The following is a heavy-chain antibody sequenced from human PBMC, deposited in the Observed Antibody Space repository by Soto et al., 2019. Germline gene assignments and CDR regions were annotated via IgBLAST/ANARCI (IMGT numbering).Heavy chain of an antibody. CDR2: IRNKANSYTT. Sequence: PGGSLRLSCAVSGFTFSDHYMDWVRQAPGKGLEWVGHIRNKANSYTTEYAASVRGRFTISRGDSKNSLYLHMNSLITEDTAVYYCATGSGADYPFDIWGQGTMVTVSS. CDR3: ATGSGADYPFDI. J-gene: IGHJ3*02. V-gene: IGHV3-72*01. D-gene: IGHD3-3*01. CDR1: GFTFSDHY.